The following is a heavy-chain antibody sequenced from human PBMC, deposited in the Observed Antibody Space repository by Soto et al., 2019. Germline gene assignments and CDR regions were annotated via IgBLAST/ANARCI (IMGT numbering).Heavy chain of an antibody. CDR2: ISSSGADT. CDR3: AKSSSSLYCFDY. CDR1: GFTFSSYA. Sequence: GSLRLSCAASGFTFSSYAMSWVRQAPGKGLEWVSAISSSGADTYYADSVKGRFTISRDNPKNTLYLQMNSLRAEDTAVYYCAKSSSSLYCFDYWGQGTLVTVSS. J-gene: IGHJ4*02. D-gene: IGHD6-6*01. V-gene: IGHV3-23*01.